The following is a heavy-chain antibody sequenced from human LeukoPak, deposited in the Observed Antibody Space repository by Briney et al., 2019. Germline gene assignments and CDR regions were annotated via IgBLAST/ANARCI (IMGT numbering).Heavy chain of an antibody. V-gene: IGHV4-59*01. CDR1: GGSISSYY. D-gene: IGHD2-8*01. Sequence: SETLSLTCTVSGGSISSYYWSWIRQPPGKGLEWIGYIYYSGSTNYNPSLKSRVTISVDTSKNQFSLKLSSVTAADTAVYYCARDREVSGYYYYGMDVWGQGTTVTVSS. CDR3: ARDREVSGYYYYGMDV. CDR2: IYYSGST. J-gene: IGHJ6*02.